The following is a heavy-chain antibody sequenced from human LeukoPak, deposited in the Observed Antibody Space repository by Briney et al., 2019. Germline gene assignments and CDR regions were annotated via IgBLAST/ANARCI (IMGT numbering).Heavy chain of an antibody. CDR3: AAYGVVIPPTI. D-gene: IGHD3-3*01. Sequence: GGSLRLSCAASGFTFSSYAMSWVRQAPGKGLEWVSAISGSGGSTYYADSVKGRFTISRDNSKNTLYLQMSSLRAEDTAVYYCAAYGVVIPPTIWGQGTMVTVSS. J-gene: IGHJ3*02. V-gene: IGHV3-23*01. CDR2: ISGSGGST. CDR1: GFTFSSYA.